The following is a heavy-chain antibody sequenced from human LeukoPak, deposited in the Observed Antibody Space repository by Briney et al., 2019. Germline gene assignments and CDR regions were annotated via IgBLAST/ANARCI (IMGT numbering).Heavy chain of an antibody. V-gene: IGHV3-33*06. CDR2: ISNDGSKT. CDR1: GFTFSLYG. J-gene: IGHJ4*02. CDR3: AKDSRGANFFGDFDY. D-gene: IGHD3-10*01. Sequence: SGGSLRLSCAASGFTFSLYGMHWVRQAPGKGLEWEALISNDGSKTYYADSVKGRFTISRDNSKNTVYLQVSSLRADDTAVYYCAKDSRGANFFGDFDYWGQGTLVTVSS.